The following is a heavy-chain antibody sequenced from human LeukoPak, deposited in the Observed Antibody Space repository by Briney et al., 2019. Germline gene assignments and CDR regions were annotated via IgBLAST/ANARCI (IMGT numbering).Heavy chain of an antibody. CDR1: GGSFSGYY. J-gene: IGHJ5*02. CDR2: ISHSGST. V-gene: IGHV4-34*01. CDR3: ARGLTGWWFDP. Sequence: SETLSLTCAVYGGSFSGYYWSWLRQPPGKGLEWIGEISHSGSTNYNPSLKSRVTISVDASNSQFSLKLNSLTAADTAVYYCARGLTGWWFDPWGQGTLVTVSS. D-gene: IGHD1-1*01.